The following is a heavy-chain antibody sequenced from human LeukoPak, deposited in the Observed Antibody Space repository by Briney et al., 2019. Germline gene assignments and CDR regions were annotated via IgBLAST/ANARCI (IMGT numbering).Heavy chain of an antibody. CDR3: AKDCGGDCSSTGVVHY. Sequence: GGSLRLSCAASGFTFSSYGIHWVRQAPGKGLEWVAFIRYDGGDKFYAGSVKGRFTISRDNSKITLYLQMSSLRAEDTAVYYCAKDCGGDCSSTGVVHYWGQGTLVTV. V-gene: IGHV3-30*02. CDR2: IRYDGGDK. D-gene: IGHD2-21*02. J-gene: IGHJ4*02. CDR1: GFTFSSYG.